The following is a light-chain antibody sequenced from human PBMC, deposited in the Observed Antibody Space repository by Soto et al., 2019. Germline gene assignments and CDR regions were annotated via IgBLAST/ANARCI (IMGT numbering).Light chain of an antibody. Sequence: QAVVTQPASVSGSPGQSITISCTGTSSDVGGYHYVSWYQLHPGKAPKLILFEVSNRPSGVSYRFSGSKSGNTASLTISGLQADDEADYFCSSYSISTAYLFGTGTKVTVL. CDR1: SSDVGGYHY. J-gene: IGLJ1*01. V-gene: IGLV2-14*01. CDR3: SSYSISTAYL. CDR2: EVS.